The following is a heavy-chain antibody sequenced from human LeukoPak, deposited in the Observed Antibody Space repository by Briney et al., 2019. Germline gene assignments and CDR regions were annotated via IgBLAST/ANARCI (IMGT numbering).Heavy chain of an antibody. CDR3: ARDRDGYFDY. CDR1: GFTFSSYW. V-gene: IGHV3-74*01. J-gene: IGHJ4*02. D-gene: IGHD5-24*01. CDR2: IISDGSSI. Sequence: GGSLRLSCAASGFTFSSYWMHWVRQAPGKGLVWVSRIISDGSSISYADSVKGRFTISRDNAKNTLYLQMNSLRAEDTAVYYCARDRDGYFDYWGQGTLVTVSS.